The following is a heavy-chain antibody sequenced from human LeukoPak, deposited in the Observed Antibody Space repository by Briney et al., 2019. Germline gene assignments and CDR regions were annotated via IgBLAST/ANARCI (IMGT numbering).Heavy chain of an antibody. Sequence: GGSLRLSCAASGFTFSSYAMHWVRQAPGKGLEYVSAISSNGGSTYYANSVKGRFTISRDNSKNTLYLQMGSLRAEDMAVYYCARDTGGKYSGSYSAFDIWGQGTMVTVPS. V-gene: IGHV3-64*01. J-gene: IGHJ3*02. CDR3: ARDTGGKYSGSYSAFDI. CDR2: ISSNGGST. CDR1: GFTFSSYA. D-gene: IGHD1-26*01.